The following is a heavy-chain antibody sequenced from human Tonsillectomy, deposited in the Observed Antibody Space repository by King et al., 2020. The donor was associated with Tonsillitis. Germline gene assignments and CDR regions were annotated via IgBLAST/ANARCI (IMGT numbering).Heavy chain of an antibody. D-gene: IGHD3-22*01. CDR1: GYSFIYYW. CDR2: IYANDSDT. V-gene: IGHV5-51*01. J-gene: IGHJ4*02. CDR3: ARVDYDSSGYWGRFFDY. Sequence: EQLVQSGAEVKKPGESLKISCKGSGYSFIYYWIGWVRQMPGKGLEWMGFIYANDSDTRYSPSFQGQVTISVDKSISTAYLQWSSLKASDTAMYYCARVDYDSSGYWGRFFDYWAQGTLVTVSS.